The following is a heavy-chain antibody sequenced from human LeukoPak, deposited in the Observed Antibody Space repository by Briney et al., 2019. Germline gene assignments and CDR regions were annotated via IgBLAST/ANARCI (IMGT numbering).Heavy chain of an antibody. CDR2: IYHSGST. V-gene: IGHV4-4*02. Sequence: PSETLSLTCAVSGGSISSSNWWSWVRQPPGKGLEWIGEIYHSGSTNYNPSLKSRVTISVDKSKNQFSLKLSPVTAADTAVYYCARDLIEYCSGGSCFVAHAFDIWGQGTMVTVSS. CDR3: ARDLIEYCSGGSCFVAHAFDI. D-gene: IGHD2-15*01. J-gene: IGHJ3*02. CDR1: GGSISSSNW.